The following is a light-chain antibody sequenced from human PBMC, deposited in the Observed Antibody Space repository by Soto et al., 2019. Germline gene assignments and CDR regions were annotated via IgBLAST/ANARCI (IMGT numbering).Light chain of an antibody. Sequence: DIQMTQSPSTLSGSVGDRVTITCRASQTISSWLAWYQQKPGKVPKLLIYAASILQSGVPSRFSGSGSGTDFTLTISKLQPEDFAVYYCQKYGSSPPATFGQGTRLEIK. CDR3: QKYGSSPPAT. V-gene: IGKV1-27*01. CDR1: QTISSW. CDR2: AAS. J-gene: IGKJ5*01.